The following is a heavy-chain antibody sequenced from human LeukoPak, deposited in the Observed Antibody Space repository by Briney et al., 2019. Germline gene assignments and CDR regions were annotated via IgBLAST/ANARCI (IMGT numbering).Heavy chain of an antibody. CDR1: GGSISSSSYY. D-gene: IGHD6-13*01. CDR3: ARSQQLVLFDP. Sequence: PSETLSLTCTVSGGSISSSSYYWGWIRQPPGKGLEWIGSIYYSGSTYYNPSLKSRVTISVDTSKNQFSLKLSSVTAADTAVYYCARSQQLVLFDPWGQGTLVTVSS. CDR2: IYYSGST. V-gene: IGHV4-39*07. J-gene: IGHJ5*02.